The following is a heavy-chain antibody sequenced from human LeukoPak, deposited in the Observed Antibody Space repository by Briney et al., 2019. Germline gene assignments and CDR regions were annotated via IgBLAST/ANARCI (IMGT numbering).Heavy chain of an antibody. D-gene: IGHD2-2*01. CDR2: IYHSGST. V-gene: IGHV4-38-2*02. CDR3: ADIVVVPAANWFDP. J-gene: IGHJ5*02. CDR1: GYSISSGYY. Sequence: SETLSLTCTVSGYSISSGYYWGWIRQPPGKGLEWIGSIYHSGSTYYNPSLKSRVTISVDTSKNQLSLKLSSVTAADTAVYYCADIVVVPAANWFDPWGQGTLVTVSS.